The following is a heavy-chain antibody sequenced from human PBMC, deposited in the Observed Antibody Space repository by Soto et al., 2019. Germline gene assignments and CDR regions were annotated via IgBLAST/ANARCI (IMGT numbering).Heavy chain of an antibody. Sequence: EVQLLESGGGLVQPGGSLRLSCAPSGFTFSSYAMNWVLQAPGKGLEWVSAITGSGGSKWYADSVKGRFTISRDNSKNTLYLQMNSLRAEDTALYYCANYYGAYAGGEFFQHWGQGTLVTVSS. D-gene: IGHD4-17*01. J-gene: IGHJ1*01. CDR2: ITGSGGSK. CDR3: ANYYGAYAGGEFFQH. V-gene: IGHV3-23*01. CDR1: GFTFSSYA.